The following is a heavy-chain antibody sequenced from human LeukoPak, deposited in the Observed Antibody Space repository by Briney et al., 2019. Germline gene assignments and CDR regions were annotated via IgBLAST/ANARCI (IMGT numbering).Heavy chain of an antibody. CDR2: IHPDGSIT. Sequence: GGSLRLSCVGSGFTISNYWMHWVRQAPGAGLVWVSRIHPDGSITTYADSVKGRFTISRDNAKNTLYLQMNSLRAEDTAVYYCAPQQTYSPYNWFDPWGQGTLVTVSS. CDR3: APQQTYSPYNWFDP. J-gene: IGHJ5*02. V-gene: IGHV3-74*03. CDR1: GFTISNYW. D-gene: IGHD5-12*01.